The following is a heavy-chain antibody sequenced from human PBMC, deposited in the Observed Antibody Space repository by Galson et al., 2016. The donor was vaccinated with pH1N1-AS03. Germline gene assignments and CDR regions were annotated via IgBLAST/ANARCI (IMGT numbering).Heavy chain of an antibody. J-gene: IGHJ4*02. V-gene: IGHV1-2*02. D-gene: IGHD1-26*01. CDR1: GYTFSDYY. Sequence: KVSCKASGYTFSDYYMHWVRQAPGQELEWMGWINPSSGGTKYTQKFQGRVTMTRDTSISTAYMELSRLTSDDTAVYFCARGGGSSLDYWGQGTLVPVSS. CDR3: ARGGGSSLDY. CDR2: INPSSGGT.